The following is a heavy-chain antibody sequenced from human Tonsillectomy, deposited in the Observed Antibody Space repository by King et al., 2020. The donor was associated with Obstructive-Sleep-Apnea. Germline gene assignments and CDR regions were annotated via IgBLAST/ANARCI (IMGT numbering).Heavy chain of an antibody. D-gene: IGHD3-10*01. V-gene: IGHV3-30-3*01. CDR2: ISSDGGKK. Sequence: VQLVESGGGVVQPGRSLRLSCAASGFNFNVYYIHWVRQTPGKGLEWVAVISSDGGKKYYAYSVKGRVTISRDNSKSTLYLQMNSLTTEDTAIYYCVRGSRLWFGEFWGRGTLVTVSA. CDR1: GFNFNVYY. CDR3: VRGSRLWFGEF. J-gene: IGHJ4*02.